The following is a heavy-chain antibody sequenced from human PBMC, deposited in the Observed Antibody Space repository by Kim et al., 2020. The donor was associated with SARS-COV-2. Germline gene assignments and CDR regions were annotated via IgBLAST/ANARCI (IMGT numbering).Heavy chain of an antibody. V-gene: IGHV3-23*01. D-gene: IGHD3-3*01. CDR2: ISGSGDST. CDR1: GFTFSSYA. CDR3: AKVRYYDFWSGKDAFDI. Sequence: GGSLRLSCAASGFTFSSYAMSWVRQAPGKGLEWVSAISGSGDSTYYADSVKGRFTISRDNSKNTLYLQMNSLRAEDTAVYYCAKVRYYDFWSGKDAFDIWGQGTMVTVSS. J-gene: IGHJ3*02.